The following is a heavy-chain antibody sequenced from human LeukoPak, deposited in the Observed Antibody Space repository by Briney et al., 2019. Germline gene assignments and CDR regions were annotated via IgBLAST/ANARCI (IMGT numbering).Heavy chain of an antibody. CDR3: TRDTGTTGEVKFDP. Sequence: SETLSLTCTVSGGSISSYYWSWIRQPAGRGLEWIGRIYTSGSTTYNPSLKSRVTMSVDTSKSQFSLNLMSVTAADTAVYYCTRDTGTTGEVKFDPWGQGTLVTVSS. CDR1: GGSISSYY. CDR2: IYTSGST. J-gene: IGHJ5*02. D-gene: IGHD4-17*01. V-gene: IGHV4-4*07.